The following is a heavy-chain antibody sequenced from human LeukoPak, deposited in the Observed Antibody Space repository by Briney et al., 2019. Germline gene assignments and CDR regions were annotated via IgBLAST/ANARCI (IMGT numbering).Heavy chain of an antibody. CDR1: GYSFNSQG. CDR3: AREILGFDI. Sequence: ASVKVSCKASGYSFNSQGMNWVRQAPGQGLEWMGWINTDSGNPTYAQGFTGRFVFSLDSSVSTAYLQISNLMPEDTANYYCAREILGFDIWGQGTMVTVSS. J-gene: IGHJ3*02. V-gene: IGHV7-4-1*02. CDR2: INTDSGNP.